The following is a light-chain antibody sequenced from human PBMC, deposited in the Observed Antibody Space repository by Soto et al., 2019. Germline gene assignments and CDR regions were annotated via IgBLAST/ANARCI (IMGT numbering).Light chain of an antibody. Sequence: EIVLTQSPATLSLSPGEGATLSCRASQTVGNYYFACYQQTAGHAPRLLIYEASRRASGIPDRFSGGWSGTDFTLTSSRLDPEDFAVYCWQHFNRYPLTFGQGTKVDIK. CDR1: QTVGNYY. CDR3: QHFNRYPLT. V-gene: IGKV3D-20*02. CDR2: EAS. J-gene: IGKJ1*01.